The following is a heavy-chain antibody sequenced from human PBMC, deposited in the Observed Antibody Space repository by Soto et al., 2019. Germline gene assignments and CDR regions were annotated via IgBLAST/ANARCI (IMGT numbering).Heavy chain of an antibody. CDR1: GFTFDDYA. J-gene: IGHJ3*02. CDR2: ISWNSGSI. Sequence: EVQLVESGGGLVQPGRSLRLSCAASGFTFDDYAMHWVRQAQGKGLEWVSGISWNSGSIGYADSVKGRFTISRDNAKNSLYLQMNDVRAEDTGLYYCAKSRGYRPLKDAFDIWGQGTMVTVSS. V-gene: IGHV3-9*01. D-gene: IGHD6-13*01. CDR3: AKSRGYRPLKDAFDI.